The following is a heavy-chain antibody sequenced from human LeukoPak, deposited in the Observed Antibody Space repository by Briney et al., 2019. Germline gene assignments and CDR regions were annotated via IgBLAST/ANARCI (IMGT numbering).Heavy chain of an antibody. Sequence: GGSLRLSCAASGFTFSSYEMHWVRQASGKGLEWVSYISSSGSTIYYADSVKGRFTISRDNAKNSLYLQMNSLRAEDTAVYYCARDRSAWYGYYYMDVWGKGTTVTISS. J-gene: IGHJ6*03. CDR1: GFTFSSYE. CDR3: ARDRSAWYGYYYMDV. D-gene: IGHD6-19*01. V-gene: IGHV3-48*03. CDR2: ISSSGSTI.